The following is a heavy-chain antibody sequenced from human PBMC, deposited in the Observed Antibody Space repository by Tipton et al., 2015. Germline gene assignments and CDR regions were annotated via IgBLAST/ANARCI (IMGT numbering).Heavy chain of an antibody. V-gene: IGHV4-61*01. CDR1: GASVSSGPYY. CDR3: ARDLEHGMDV. J-gene: IGHJ6*02. CDR2: ISYTETS. Sequence: TLSLTCTVSGASVSSGPYYWSWIRQPPGKGLQWIGYISYTETSHYNPSLKSRVTISVDTSKTQFSLKMSSVTASDTAVYYCARDLEHGMDVWGQGTTVTVSS. D-gene: IGHD5-24*01.